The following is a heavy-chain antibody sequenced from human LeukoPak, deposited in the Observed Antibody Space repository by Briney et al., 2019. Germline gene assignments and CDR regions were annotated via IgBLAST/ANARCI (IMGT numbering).Heavy chain of an antibody. CDR3: AKGLRYFDWITTTYYFDY. CDR2: ISGSGGST. CDR1: GFTFSSYA. Sequence: GGSLRLSCAASGFTFSSYAMSWVRQAPGKGLEWVSAISGSGGSTYYADSVKGRFTIPRDNSKNTLYLQMNSLGAEDTAVYYCAKGLRYFDWITTTYYFDYWGQGTLVTVSS. J-gene: IGHJ4*02. V-gene: IGHV3-23*01. D-gene: IGHD3-9*01.